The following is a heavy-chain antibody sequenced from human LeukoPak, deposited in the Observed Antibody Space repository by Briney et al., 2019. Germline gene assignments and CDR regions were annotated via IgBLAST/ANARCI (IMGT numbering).Heavy chain of an antibody. Sequence: SETLSLTCAVSGHSISSGYYWGWIRQPPGKGLEWIGSIYHSGSTYYNPSLKGRVTISVDTSKNQFSLKLSSVTAADTAVYYCARHVCGGGSCYSFDYWGQGTLVTVSS. J-gene: IGHJ4*02. CDR1: GHSISSGYY. CDR3: ARHVCGGGSCYSFDY. D-gene: IGHD2-15*01. V-gene: IGHV4-38-2*01. CDR2: IYHSGST.